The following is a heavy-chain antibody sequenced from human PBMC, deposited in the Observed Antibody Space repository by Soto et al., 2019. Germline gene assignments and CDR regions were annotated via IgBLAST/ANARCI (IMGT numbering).Heavy chain of an antibody. Sequence: SETLSLTCAVYGGSFSGYYWSWIRQPPGKGLEWIGEINHSGSTNYNPSLKSRVTISVDTSKNQFSLKLSSVTAADTAVYYCARGRLAAAVFPFQHWGQGTLVTVSS. V-gene: IGHV4-34*01. CDR3: ARGRLAAAVFPFQH. CDR2: INHSGST. J-gene: IGHJ1*01. CDR1: GGSFSGYY. D-gene: IGHD6-13*01.